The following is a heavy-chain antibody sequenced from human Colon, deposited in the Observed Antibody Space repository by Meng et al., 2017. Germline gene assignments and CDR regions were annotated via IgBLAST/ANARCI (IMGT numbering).Heavy chain of an antibody. J-gene: IGHJ4*02. D-gene: IGHD3-22*01. CDR3: ARAPYYYDSSGYEPY. CDR1: GFTFSDYY. V-gene: IGHV3-11*04. Sequence: GESLKISCAASGFTFSDYYMSWIRQASGKVLEWVSYISSSGSTIYYADSVKGRFTISRDNAKNSLYLQMNSQRAEDTASYYCARAPYYYDSSGYEPYWGQGTLVTVSS. CDR2: ISSSGSTI.